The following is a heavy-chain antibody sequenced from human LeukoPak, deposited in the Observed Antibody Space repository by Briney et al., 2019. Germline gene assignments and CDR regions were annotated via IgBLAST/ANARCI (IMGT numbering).Heavy chain of an antibody. CDR2: IYYSGST. J-gene: IGHJ4*02. Sequence: PSETLSLTCTVSGGSINSYYWSWIRQPPGKGLEWIGYIYYSGSTNYSPSLKSRVTISVDTSKNQFSLKLSSVTAADTAVYYCARGPPLGDFWSGSYYFDYWGQGTLVTVSS. D-gene: IGHD3-3*01. V-gene: IGHV4-59*01. CDR1: GGSINSYY. CDR3: ARGPPLGDFWSGSYYFDY.